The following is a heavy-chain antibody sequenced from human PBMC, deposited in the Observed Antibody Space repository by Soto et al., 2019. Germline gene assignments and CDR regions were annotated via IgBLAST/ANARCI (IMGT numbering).Heavy chain of an antibody. CDR3: ASESGGYSNYMDD. V-gene: IGHV3-30*03. CDR2: ISYDGGHE. D-gene: IGHD4-4*01. Sequence: PGGSLTLSCAASGFRFRINGMRWVRQAPGKGLEFVAAISYDGGHEDYADSVKGRFIISRDNSKNMLFLQMNSLRPDDTAVYYCASESGGYSNYMDDWGQGTLVTVSS. J-gene: IGHJ4*02. CDR1: GFRFRING.